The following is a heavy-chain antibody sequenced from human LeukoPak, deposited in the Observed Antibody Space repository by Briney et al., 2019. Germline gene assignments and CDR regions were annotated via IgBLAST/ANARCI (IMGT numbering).Heavy chain of an antibody. CDR2: IIPIFGTA. CDR3: ARDSRRCSSTSCYLDDYYYYMDV. J-gene: IGHJ6*03. Sequence: ASVKVSCKASGGTFSSYAISWVRQAPGQGLEWMGGIIPIFGTANYAQKFQSRVTITTDESTSTAYMELSSLRSEDTAVYYCARDSRRCSSTSCYLDDYYYYMDVWGKGTTVTVSS. V-gene: IGHV1-69*05. CDR1: GGTFSSYA. D-gene: IGHD2-2*01.